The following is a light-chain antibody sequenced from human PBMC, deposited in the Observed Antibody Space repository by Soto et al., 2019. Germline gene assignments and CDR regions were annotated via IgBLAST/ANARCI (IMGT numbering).Light chain of an antibody. CDR1: QSVTSNY. V-gene: IGKV3-20*01. CDR3: QQYGVSPRT. Sequence: EIVLTQSPDTLSLSPGERATLSCRTSQSVTSNYLAWYQQKPGQAPRLLIYGASSRATDIPHRFSGSGSGTDFTLTISRLETEDFAVYFCQQYGVSPRTFGQGTKVEIK. J-gene: IGKJ1*01. CDR2: GAS.